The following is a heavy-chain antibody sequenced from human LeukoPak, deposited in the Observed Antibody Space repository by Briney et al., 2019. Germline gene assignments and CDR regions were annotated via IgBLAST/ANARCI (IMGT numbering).Heavy chain of an antibody. V-gene: IGHV3-23*01. D-gene: IGHD6-13*01. CDR3: AKKQQLVRRYYFDY. CDR2: ISGSGGST. J-gene: IGHJ4*02. CDR1: GFTFSSYA. Sequence: TGGSLRLSCAASGFTFSSYAMSWVRQAPGKGLEWISAISGSGGSTYYADSVKGRFTISRDNSKNTLYLQMNSLRAEDTAVYYCAKKQQLVRRYYFDYWGQGTLVTVSS.